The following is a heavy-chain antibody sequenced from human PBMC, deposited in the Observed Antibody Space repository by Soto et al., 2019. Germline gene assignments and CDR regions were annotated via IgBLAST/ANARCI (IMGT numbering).Heavy chain of an antibody. J-gene: IGHJ4*02. V-gene: IGHV3-30*18. CDR1: GFTFSSYG. D-gene: IGHD3-22*01. CDR3: AKDRDSFDY. CDR2: ISYDGSNK. Sequence: GGSLRLSCAASGFTFSSYGMHWVRQAPGKGLEWVAVISYDGSNKYYADSVKGRFTISRDNSKNTLYLQMNSLRAEDTAVYYCAKDRDSFDYWGQGTLVTVSS.